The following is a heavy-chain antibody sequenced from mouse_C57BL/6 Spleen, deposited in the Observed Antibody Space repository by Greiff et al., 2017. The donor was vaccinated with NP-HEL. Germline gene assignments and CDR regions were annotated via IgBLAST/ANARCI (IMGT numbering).Heavy chain of an antibody. J-gene: IGHJ2*01. CDR2: IRSKSNNYAT. D-gene: IGHD1-1*01. Sequence: EVMLVESGGGLVQPKGSLKLSCAASGFSFNTYAMNWVRQAPGKGLEWVARIRSKSNNYATYYADSVKDRFTISRDDSESMLYLQMNNLKTEDTAMYYCVRQRLLPYYFDYWGQGTTLTVSS. CDR1: GFSFNTYA. CDR3: VRQRLLPYYFDY. V-gene: IGHV10-1*01.